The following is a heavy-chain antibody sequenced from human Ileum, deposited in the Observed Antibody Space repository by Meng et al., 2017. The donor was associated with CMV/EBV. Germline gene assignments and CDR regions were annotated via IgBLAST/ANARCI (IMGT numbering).Heavy chain of an antibody. CDR1: GFTFSSYS. CDR2: ISSSSSYI. V-gene: IGHV3-21*01. Sequence: GESLKISCAASGFTFSSYSMNWVRQAPGKGLEWVSSISSSSSYIYYADSVKGRFTISRDNAKNSLYLQMNSLRAEDTAVYYCARDYDFWSGYSDYYYYGMDVWGQGTTVTVSS. D-gene: IGHD3-3*01. CDR3: ARDYDFWSGYSDYYYYGMDV. J-gene: IGHJ6*02.